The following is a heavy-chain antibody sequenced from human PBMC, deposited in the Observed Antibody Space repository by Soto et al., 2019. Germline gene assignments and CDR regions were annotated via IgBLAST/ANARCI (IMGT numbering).Heavy chain of an antibody. CDR2: IKQDGSEK. Sequence: EVQLVESGGGLVQPGGSLRLSCAASGFTFSSYWMSWVRQAPGKGLEWVADIKQDGSEKHYVDSVKGRFTISRDNVRNSLYLQMNSLRAEDTAVYYCARDHTSPGITGDRWGQGTLVTVSS. V-gene: IGHV3-7*01. D-gene: IGHD6-13*01. J-gene: IGHJ5*02. CDR3: ARDHTSPGITGDR. CDR1: GFTFSSYW.